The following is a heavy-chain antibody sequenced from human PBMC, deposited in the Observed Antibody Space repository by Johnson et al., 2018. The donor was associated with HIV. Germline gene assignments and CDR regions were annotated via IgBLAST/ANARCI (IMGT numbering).Heavy chain of an antibody. CDR3: AKDERQLGGWSHAFDI. D-gene: IGHD3-16*01. CDR2: IRYDGSNK. Sequence: QVQLMESGGGVVQPGGSLRLSCAASGFTFSSYGMHWVRQAPGKGLEWVAFIRYDGSNKYYADSEKGRFTISRDNSKNTLYLQMISLRAEDTAVYFCAKDERQLGGWSHAFDIWGQGTKVTVSS. V-gene: IGHV3-30*02. CDR1: GFTFSSYG. J-gene: IGHJ3*02.